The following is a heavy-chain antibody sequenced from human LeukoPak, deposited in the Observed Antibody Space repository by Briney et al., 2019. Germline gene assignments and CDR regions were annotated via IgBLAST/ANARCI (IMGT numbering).Heavy chain of an antibody. Sequence: ASVKVSCKASGYSFTGHYMHWVRQAPGQGLEWMGWINPKSGGTNYAQKFQGRVTMTRDTSISTAYMDMSSLRSDDTAVYYCARDSGERGSGSYLIAYWGQGTLVTVSS. J-gene: IGHJ4*02. CDR1: GYSFTGHY. CDR3: ARDSGERGSGSYLIAY. V-gene: IGHV1-2*02. D-gene: IGHD3-10*01. CDR2: INPKSGGT.